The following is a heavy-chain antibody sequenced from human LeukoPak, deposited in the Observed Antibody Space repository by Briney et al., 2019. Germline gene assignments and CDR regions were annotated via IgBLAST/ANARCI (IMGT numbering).Heavy chain of an antibody. J-gene: IGHJ5*01. D-gene: IGHD4-11*01. CDR1: GFIFSSYW. V-gene: IGHV3-23*01. Sequence: GGSLRLSCAASGFIFSSYWMTWVRQAPGKGLEWVSAISGSGVNTYYADSVRGRFTISRDNSKTTLFLQMNSLRAEDTAVYYCAKDLHDYGNYVGWFDSWGQGTLVTVSS. CDR3: AKDLHDYGNYVGWFDS. CDR2: ISGSGVNT.